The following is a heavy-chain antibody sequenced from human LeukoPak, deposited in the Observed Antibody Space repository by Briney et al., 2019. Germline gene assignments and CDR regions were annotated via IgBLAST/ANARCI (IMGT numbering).Heavy chain of an antibody. V-gene: IGHV4-59*13. Sequence: SETLSLTCTVSGGSISSYYWSWIRQPPGKGLEWIGYIYSSGSTNYNPSLKSRVTISVDTSKNQFSLKLSSVTATDTAVCYCARHPPRGDGGLPFDYWGQGTLVTVSS. D-gene: IGHD4-17*01. J-gene: IGHJ4*02. CDR3: ARHPPRGDGGLPFDY. CDR1: GGSISSYY. CDR2: IYSSGST.